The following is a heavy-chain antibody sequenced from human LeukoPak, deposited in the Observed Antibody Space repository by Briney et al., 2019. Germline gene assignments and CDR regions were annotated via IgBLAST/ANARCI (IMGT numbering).Heavy chain of an antibody. J-gene: IGHJ6*04. CDR2: IKEDGSGK. V-gene: IGHV3-7*03. CDR1: GFIFSSYW. Sequence: GGSLRLSCAASGFIFSSYWMSWVRQAPGKGLEWVANIKEDGSGKYYVDSVKGRFTISRDNAKNSLYLQTNSLRAEDTAVYYCARRALRYCSSTSCPAQYYGVDVWGKGTTVTVSS. CDR3: ARRALRYCSSTSCPAQYYGVDV. D-gene: IGHD2-2*01.